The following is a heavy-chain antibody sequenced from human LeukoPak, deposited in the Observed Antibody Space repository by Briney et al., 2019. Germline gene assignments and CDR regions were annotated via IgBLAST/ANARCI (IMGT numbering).Heavy chain of an antibody. CDR3: ARDGVTTSDFDY. D-gene: IGHD4-17*01. J-gene: IGHJ4*02. CDR1: GGTFSSYA. Sequence: ASVKVSCKASGGTFSSYAISWVRQAPGQGLEWMGGIIPIFGTANYAQKFQGRVTITADESTSTAYMELSSLRSDDTAVYYCARDGVTTSDFDYWGQGTLVTVSS. CDR2: IIPIFGTA. V-gene: IGHV1-69*13.